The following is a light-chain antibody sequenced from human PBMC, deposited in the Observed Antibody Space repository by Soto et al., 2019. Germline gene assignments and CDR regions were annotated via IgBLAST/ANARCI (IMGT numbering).Light chain of an antibody. J-gene: IGKJ1*01. CDR1: QPISSW. V-gene: IGKV1-5*03. CDR3: QHYNSYSEA. CDR2: KAS. Sequence: DIQMPQSPSTLSGSVGDRVTITCRASQPISSWLAWYQQKPGKAPKLPIYKASTLKSGVPSRFSGSVSGKEFTLNISSLQPDDFATYYCQHYNSYSEAFGQRTKVELK.